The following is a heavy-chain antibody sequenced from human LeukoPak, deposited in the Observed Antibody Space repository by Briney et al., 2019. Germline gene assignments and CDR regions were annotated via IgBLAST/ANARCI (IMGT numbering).Heavy chain of an antibody. D-gene: IGHD2-21*01. CDR3: ARVIRAFDI. V-gene: IGHV7-4-1*02. CDR2: INTNTGNP. Sequence: GSSVKVSRKASGGTFTSYAMNWVRQAPGQGLEWMGWINTNTGNPTYAQGFTGRFVFSLDTSVSTAYLQISSLKAEDTAVYYCARVIRAFDIWGQGTMVTVSS. CDR1: GGTFTSYA. J-gene: IGHJ3*02.